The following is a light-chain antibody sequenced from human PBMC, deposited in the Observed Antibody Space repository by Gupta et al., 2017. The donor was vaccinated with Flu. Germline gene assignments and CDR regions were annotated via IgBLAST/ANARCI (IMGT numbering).Light chain of an antibody. J-gene: IGLJ2*01. CDR3: FSTDSSGNHRV. Sequence: SYELTQPPSVSASPGQTARITCSGDALPKKYTYWYQQKSGQAPVLVIYEDTKRPSGIPARFSGSSSGTTASLTISEAQVEDDADFYCFSTDSSGNHRVFGGGTKLTVL. CDR2: EDT. CDR1: ALPKKY. V-gene: IGLV3-10*01.